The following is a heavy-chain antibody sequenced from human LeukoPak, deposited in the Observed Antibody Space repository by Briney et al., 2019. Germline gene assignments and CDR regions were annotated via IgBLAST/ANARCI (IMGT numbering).Heavy chain of an antibody. CDR1: GFTFSGSA. CDR3: AKDGAYDSSGHYEVGWFES. D-gene: IGHD3-22*01. Sequence: GGSLRLSCAASGFTFSGSAMSWVRQAPGKGLEWLSTVSDSGGNTYYADSVKGRFTISRDNAKNTLYLQMNSLRAEDTAVYYCAKDGAYDSSGHYEVGWFESWGQGTLATVSS. J-gene: IGHJ5*01. V-gene: IGHV3-23*01. CDR2: VSDSGGNT.